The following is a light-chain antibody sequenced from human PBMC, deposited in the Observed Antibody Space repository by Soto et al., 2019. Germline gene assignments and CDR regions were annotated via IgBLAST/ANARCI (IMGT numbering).Light chain of an antibody. V-gene: IGKV3-20*01. J-gene: IGKJ1*01. Sequence: EIVLTQSPGTLSLSPGERATPSCRASQSVISPFLAWYQQKPGQAPRLLIYAASSRAAGIPGRFSGSGSGTEFTLTISRLEPEDFAVYYSPQSANSPGTFGQGTKVDIK. CDR2: AAS. CDR3: PQSANSPGT. CDR1: QSVISPF.